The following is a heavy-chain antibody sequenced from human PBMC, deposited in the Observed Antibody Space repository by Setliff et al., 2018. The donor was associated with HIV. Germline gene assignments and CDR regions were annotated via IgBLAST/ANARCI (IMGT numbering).Heavy chain of an antibody. J-gene: IGHJ4*02. CDR3: ARGEDSSGWSHFDY. D-gene: IGHD6-19*01. CDR1: GGSISSYY. CDR2: IYTSGST. V-gene: IGHV4-4*08. Sequence: PSETLSLTCTVSGGSISSYYWSWIRQPPGKGLEWIGYIYTSGSTNYNPSLKSRVTISVDTSKNQFSLKLSSVTAADTAVYYCARGEDSSGWSHFDYWGQGTLVTVSS.